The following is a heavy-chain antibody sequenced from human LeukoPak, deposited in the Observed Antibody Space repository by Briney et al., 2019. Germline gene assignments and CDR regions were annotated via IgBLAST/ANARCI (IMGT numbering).Heavy chain of an antibody. CDR3: AREGYDFWSGYYSKSYYYYGTDV. CDR1: GGSISSGSYY. CDR2: IYTSGST. J-gene: IGHJ6*02. D-gene: IGHD3-3*01. Sequence: SETLSLTCTVSGGSISSGSYYWSWIRQPAGKGVEWIGRIYTSGSTNYNPSLKSRVTISVDTSKNQFSLKLSSVTAADTAVYYCAREGYDFWSGYYSKSYYYYGTDVWGQGTTVTVSS. V-gene: IGHV4-61*02.